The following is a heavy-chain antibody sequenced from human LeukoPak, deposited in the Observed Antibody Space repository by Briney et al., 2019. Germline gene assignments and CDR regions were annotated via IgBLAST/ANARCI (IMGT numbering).Heavy chain of an antibody. V-gene: IGHV4-28*05. Sequence: SDTLSLTCAVSGDSISSSNWWGWIRQPPGKGLVWIGYMYSSGSFYYKPSLRGRVTMSVDTSKNQFSLRLSSVTAVDTAVYYCVSGPNYYDSSGYYRAEYFQYWGQGTLVTVSS. CDR2: MYSSGSF. D-gene: IGHD3-22*01. CDR1: GDSISSSNW. J-gene: IGHJ1*01. CDR3: VSGPNYYDSSGYYRAEYFQY.